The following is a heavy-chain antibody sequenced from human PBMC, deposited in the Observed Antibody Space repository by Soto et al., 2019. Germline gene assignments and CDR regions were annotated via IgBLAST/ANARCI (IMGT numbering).Heavy chain of an antibody. V-gene: IGHV1-69*06. CDR3: SGAPAGDYYYYYKFDI. J-gene: IGHJ6*01. Sequence: VRLVQSGAEVKKPGSSVTVSCRAPGDIFTRYSFSWVRQAPGQGLEWMGGVIPVFGTSNYGRKFQGRVTITADRSANKAFLDMSGLRYDDTAVYYCSGAPAGDYYYYYKFDIWGQGTAVTVSS. D-gene: IGHD2-21*02. CDR1: GDIFTRYS. CDR2: VIPVFGTS.